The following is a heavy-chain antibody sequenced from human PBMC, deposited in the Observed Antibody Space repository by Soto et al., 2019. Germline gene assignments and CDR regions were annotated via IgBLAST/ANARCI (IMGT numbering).Heavy chain of an antibody. Sequence: QVQLVQSGAEVKKPGSLVKVSCKASGGTFSSYTISWVRQAPGQGLEWMGRIIPILGIANYAQKFQCRVTIPADKSTSTAYVELSSLRSEDTAVYYCARAGRVNGVSDYWGQGTLVTLS. V-gene: IGHV1-69*02. CDR2: IIPILGIA. CDR1: GGTFSSYT. D-gene: IGHD2-8*01. CDR3: ARAGRVNGVSDY. J-gene: IGHJ4*02.